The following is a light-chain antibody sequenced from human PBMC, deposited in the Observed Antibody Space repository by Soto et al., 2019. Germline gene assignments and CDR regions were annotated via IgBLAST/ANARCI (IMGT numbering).Light chain of an antibody. CDR2: VAS. V-gene: IGKV1-9*01. CDR3: QQFGSYPLT. Sequence: IQLTQSPSFLSASVGDTVTITCRASQGIGSHLAWYQQKPGTVPNLLIYVASALQSGVPSRFSGSGSGTEFTLTLNSLQPEDFATYYCQQFGSYPLTFGGGTDVEIK. J-gene: IGKJ4*01. CDR1: QGIGSH.